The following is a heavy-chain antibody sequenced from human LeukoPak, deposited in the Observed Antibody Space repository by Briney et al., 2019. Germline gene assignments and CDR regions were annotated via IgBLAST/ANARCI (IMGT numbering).Heavy chain of an antibody. V-gene: IGHV3-30-3*01. CDR1: GFTFSSYA. Sequence: PGGSLRLSCAASGFTFSSYAMHWVRQAPGKGLEWVAVISYDGSNKYYADSVKGRFTISRDNSKNTLYLQMNSQRAEDTAVYYCARDRNGQWLEDDHFDYWGQGTLVTVSS. CDR2: ISYDGSNK. J-gene: IGHJ4*02. D-gene: IGHD6-19*01. CDR3: ARDRNGQWLEDDHFDY.